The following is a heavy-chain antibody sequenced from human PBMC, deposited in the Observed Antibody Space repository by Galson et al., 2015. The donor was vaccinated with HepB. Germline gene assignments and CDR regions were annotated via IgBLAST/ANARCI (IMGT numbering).Heavy chain of an antibody. D-gene: IGHD5-18*01. Sequence: SLRLSCAASGFTFSSYWMNWVRQTPGRGLEWVANIKQDGSEKYYVDSVEGRFTVSRDNAKETLYLDMNALSVEDTAVYYCARGWDTDVTSNFDYWGHGALVTVSS. J-gene: IGHJ4*01. CDR2: IKQDGSEK. CDR1: GFTFSSYW. CDR3: ARGWDTDVTSNFDY. V-gene: IGHV3-7*03.